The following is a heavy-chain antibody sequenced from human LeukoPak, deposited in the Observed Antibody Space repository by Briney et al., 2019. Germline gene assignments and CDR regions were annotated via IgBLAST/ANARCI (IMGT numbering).Heavy chain of an antibody. Sequence: GASVKVSCKASGYTFTGYYMHWVRQAPGQGLEWMGWINPNSGGTNYAQKFQGRVTMTRDTSISTAYMELSRLRSDDTAVYYCARTKDFGDYERRAFDFWGQGTMVIVSS. J-gene: IGHJ3*01. CDR3: ARTKDFGDYERRAFDF. D-gene: IGHD4-17*01. CDR1: GYTFTGYY. CDR2: INPNSGGT. V-gene: IGHV1-2*02.